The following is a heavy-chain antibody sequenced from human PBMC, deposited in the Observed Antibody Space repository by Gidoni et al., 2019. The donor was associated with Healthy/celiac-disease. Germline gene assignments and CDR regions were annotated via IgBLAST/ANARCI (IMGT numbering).Heavy chain of an antibody. CDR2: IYHSGST. CDR3: ARCSGGSCSYGMDV. Sequence: QVQLQESGPGLVKPSGPLSLTCAVPGGSLSSRHWWSWVRQPPVKGLEWIGEIYHSGSTNYTPSLKSRVTISVDKSKNQFSLKLRSVTAADTAVYYCARCSGGSCSYGMDVWGQGTTVTVSS. J-gene: IGHJ6*02. V-gene: IGHV4-4*02. D-gene: IGHD2-15*01. CDR1: GGSLSSRHW.